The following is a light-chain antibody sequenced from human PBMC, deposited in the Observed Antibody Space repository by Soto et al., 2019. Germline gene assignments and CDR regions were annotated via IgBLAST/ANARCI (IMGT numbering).Light chain of an antibody. J-gene: IGLJ2*01. Sequence: QSVLTQPPSASETPGQRVTISCSGSSSNIGSNTVNWYQQLPGTAPKLLIYSNNLRPSGVPERLSASKSGTSASLAIGGLQCEDEADYYCAAWDDSLNGVVFGGGTKLTVL. V-gene: IGLV1-44*01. CDR3: AAWDDSLNGVV. CDR1: SSNIGSNT. CDR2: SNN.